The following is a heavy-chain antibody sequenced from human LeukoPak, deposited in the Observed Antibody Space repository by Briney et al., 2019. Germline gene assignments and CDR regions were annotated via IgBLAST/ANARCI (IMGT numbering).Heavy chain of an antibody. D-gene: IGHD6-13*01. V-gene: IGHV3-7*01. J-gene: IGHJ4*02. CDR1: GFTFSSYW. Sequence: GGSLRLSCAASGFTFSSYWMSWVRQAPGKGLEWVANIKQDGSEKNYVDSVKGRFTISRDDAKNSLYLQMNSLRAEDTAVYYCVRDSVLGIAAAGSDYWGQGTLVTVSS. CDR2: IKQDGSEK. CDR3: VRDSVLGIAAAGSDY.